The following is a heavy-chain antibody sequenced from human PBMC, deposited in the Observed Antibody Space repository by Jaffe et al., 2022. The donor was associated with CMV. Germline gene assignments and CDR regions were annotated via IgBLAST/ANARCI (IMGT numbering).Heavy chain of an antibody. CDR2: VYYGGST. V-gene: IGHV4-59*08. CDR3: ARHHVTGGYYWFDP. Sequence: QVQLQESGPGLVKASETLSLTCTVSGGSISSYSWSWIRQPPGKGLESIGYVYYGGSTNYNPSLKSRVTMSVDTSKNQFSLELSSVTAADTAVYYCARHHVTGGYYWFDPWGQGTLVTVSS. J-gene: IGHJ5*02. CDR1: GGSISSYS. D-gene: IGHD1-26*01.